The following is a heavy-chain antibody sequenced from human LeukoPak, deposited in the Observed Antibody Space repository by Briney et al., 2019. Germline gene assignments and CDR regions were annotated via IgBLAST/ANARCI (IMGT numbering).Heavy chain of an antibody. J-gene: IGHJ4*02. CDR2: ISSNGGST. D-gene: IGHD2-2*01. Sequence: GGSLRLSCTASGFTFSNYAMHWVRQAPGKGLEYVAAISSNGGSTYYANSVKGRVTISRDNSKNTLHLQMGSLRAEDMAVYYRXXXXCXSTSCLFDYWGQGTLVTVSS. V-gene: IGHV3-64*01. CDR1: GFTFSNYA. CDR3: XXXXCXSTSCLFDY.